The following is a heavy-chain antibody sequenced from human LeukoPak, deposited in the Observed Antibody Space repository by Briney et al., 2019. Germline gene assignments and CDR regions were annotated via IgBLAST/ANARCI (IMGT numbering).Heavy chain of an antibody. Sequence: GGSLRLSCAASGFTFDDYAMHWVRQAPGKGLEWVFLISWDGGSTYYADSVKGRFTISRDNSKNSLYLQMNSLRAEDTALYYCAKGYLGGVDYWGQGTLVTVSS. CDR2: ISWDGGST. J-gene: IGHJ4*02. CDR1: GFTFDDYA. D-gene: IGHD3-16*01. V-gene: IGHV3-43D*03. CDR3: AKGYLGGVDY.